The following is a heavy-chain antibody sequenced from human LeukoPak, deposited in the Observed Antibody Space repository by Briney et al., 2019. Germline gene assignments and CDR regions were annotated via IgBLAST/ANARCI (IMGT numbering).Heavy chain of an antibody. CDR1: GYSISSGYY. D-gene: IGHD3-10*01. Sequence: SETLSLTCTVSGYSISSGYYWGWIRQPPGKGLEWIGSIYHSGSTYYNPSLKSRVTISVDTSKNQFSLKLGSVTAADTAVYYCARDIGELLWFGEGLDSHYFDYWGQGTLVTVSS. J-gene: IGHJ4*02. CDR3: ARDIGELLWFGEGLDSHYFDY. CDR2: IYHSGST. V-gene: IGHV4-38-2*02.